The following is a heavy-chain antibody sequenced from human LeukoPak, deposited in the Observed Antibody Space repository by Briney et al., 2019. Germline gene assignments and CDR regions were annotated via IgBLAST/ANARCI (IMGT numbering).Heavy chain of an antibody. D-gene: IGHD3-10*01. V-gene: IGHV4-59*01. Sequence: NSSETLSLTCTVSGGSISSYYWSWIRQSPGKGLEWIGYIHYSGSTNSNPSLRSRVTISMDTSKNQFSLKLSSVTAADTAVYYCAKSNGYGLIDIWGRGTMVTVSS. CDR1: GGSISSYY. CDR2: IHYSGST. CDR3: AKSNGYGLIDI. J-gene: IGHJ3*02.